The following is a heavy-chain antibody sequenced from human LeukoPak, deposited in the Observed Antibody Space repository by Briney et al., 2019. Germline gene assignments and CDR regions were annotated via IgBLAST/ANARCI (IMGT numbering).Heavy chain of an antibody. Sequence: SETLSLTCTVSGGSISSGGYYWSWIRQPPGKGLEWIGYIYYSRSTYYNPSLKSRVTISVDPSKNQFSLRLSSVTAGDTAVYYCARDYSSTNVFDYWGQGTLVTVSS. D-gene: IGHD6-19*01. J-gene: IGHJ4*02. V-gene: IGHV4-31*03. CDR3: ARDYSSTNVFDY. CDR1: GGSISSGGYY. CDR2: IYYSRST.